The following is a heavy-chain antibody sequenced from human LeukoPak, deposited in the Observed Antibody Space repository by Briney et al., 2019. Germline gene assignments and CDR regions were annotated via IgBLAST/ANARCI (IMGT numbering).Heavy chain of an antibody. CDR3: ATDPGYCSGGSCLTNVFDI. D-gene: IGHD2-15*01. J-gene: IGHJ3*02. V-gene: IGHV1-24*01. CDR2: FDPEVGET. CDR1: GYTLTELS. Sequence: ASVKVSCKLSGYTLTELSMHWVRQAPGKGLECMGGFDPEVGETIYAQKFQGRVTMTEDTSTDTAYMELSSLRSEDTAVYYCATDPGYCSGGSCLTNVFDIWGQGTLVTVSS.